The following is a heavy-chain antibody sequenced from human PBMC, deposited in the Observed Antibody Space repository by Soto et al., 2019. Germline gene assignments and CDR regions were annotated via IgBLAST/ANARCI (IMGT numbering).Heavy chain of an antibody. V-gene: IGHV1-8*01. CDR1: GYTFTSYD. J-gene: IGHJ6*03. CDR2: MNPNSGNT. Sequence: ASVKVSCKASGYTFTSYDINWVRQATGQGLEWMGWMNPNSGNTGYAQKFQGRVTMTRNTSISTAYMELSSLRSEDTAVYYCARVGDYYDFWSGYGGGGTYYYYMDVWGKGTTVTVSS. D-gene: IGHD3-3*01. CDR3: ARVGDYYDFWSGYGGGGTYYYYMDV.